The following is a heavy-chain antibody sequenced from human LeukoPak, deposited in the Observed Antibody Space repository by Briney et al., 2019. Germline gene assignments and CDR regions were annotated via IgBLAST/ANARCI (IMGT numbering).Heavy chain of an antibody. D-gene: IGHD2-21*02. J-gene: IGHJ4*02. CDR2: ISGGDAGT. CDR3: AKLETPTNCCSPSFFDC. Sequence: RGSLRLSCAASGFRLRPYAMSWVRQAPGKGLEWVAAISGGDAGTYYADSVKGRFTISRDNSKNTLYLQVNSLRAEDTAVYYCAKLETPTNCCSPSFFDCWGQGTLVTVSS. CDR1: GFRLRPYA. V-gene: IGHV3-23*01.